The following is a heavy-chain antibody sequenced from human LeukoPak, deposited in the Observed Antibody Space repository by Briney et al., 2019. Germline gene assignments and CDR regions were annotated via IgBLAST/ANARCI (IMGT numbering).Heavy chain of an antibody. Sequence: SVTVSCKASGYTFTGYYMHWVRQPPGQGLEWMGWINPNSGGTNYAQKFQGWLTMTRDTSIRTAYMELSRLRSDDTAVYYCARDRRDDYGDPYDAFDIWGQGTMVTVSS. V-gene: IGHV1-2*04. CDR2: INPNSGGT. CDR3: ARDRRDDYGDPYDAFDI. J-gene: IGHJ3*02. D-gene: IGHD4-17*01. CDR1: GYTFTGYY.